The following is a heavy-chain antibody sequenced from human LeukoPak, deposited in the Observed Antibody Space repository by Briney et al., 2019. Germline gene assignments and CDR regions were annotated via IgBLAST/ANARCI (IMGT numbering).Heavy chain of an antibody. CDR2: ISSSSGTI. Sequence: SGGSLRLSCAASGFTFSSYDMNWVRQAPGKGLEWVSYISSSSGTIYYADSVKGRFTISRDNAKNSLYLQMNSLRAEDTAVYYCARDRGDTAMVTPFDYWGQGTLVTVSS. V-gene: IGHV3-48*04. J-gene: IGHJ4*02. CDR3: ARDRGDTAMVTPFDY. CDR1: GFTFSSYD. D-gene: IGHD5-18*01.